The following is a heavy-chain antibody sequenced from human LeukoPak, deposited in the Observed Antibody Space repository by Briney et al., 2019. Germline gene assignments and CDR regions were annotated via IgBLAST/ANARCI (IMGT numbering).Heavy chain of an antibody. Sequence: SETLSLTCAVYGGSFSGYYWSWIRQPPGKGLEWIGEINHSGSTNYNPSLKSRVTISVDTSKNQFSLKLSSVTAADTAVYYCARDVQWLIWGQGTLVTVSS. CDR2: INHSGST. CDR3: ARDVQWLI. CDR1: GGSFSGYY. D-gene: IGHD6-19*01. V-gene: IGHV4-34*01. J-gene: IGHJ4*02.